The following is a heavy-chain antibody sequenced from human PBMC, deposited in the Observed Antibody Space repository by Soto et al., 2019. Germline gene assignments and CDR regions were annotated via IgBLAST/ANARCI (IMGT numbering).Heavy chain of an antibody. J-gene: IGHJ4*02. D-gene: IGHD2-2*01. CDR1: GYNFATYW. V-gene: IGHV5-51*01. CDR3: ARHRLYSSSWTTFDY. CDR2: IYPPNSDT. Sequence: GESLKISCKGSGYNFATYWIGWVRQTPGKGLEWIGIIYPPNSDTKYSPSFEGQVTISAEKSINTAYLQWSSLTASDTAVYYCARHRLYSSSWTTFDYWGQGTLVTSPQ.